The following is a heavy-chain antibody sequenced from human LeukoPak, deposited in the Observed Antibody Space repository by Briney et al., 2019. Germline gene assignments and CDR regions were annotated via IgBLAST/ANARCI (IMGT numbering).Heavy chain of an antibody. J-gene: IGHJ4*02. V-gene: IGHV3-7*01. D-gene: IGHD6-6*01. CDR3: ARGDGTSSGLYFHY. CDR2: IRQDGITK. Sequence: PGGSLRLSCAASGFTFSSYAMSWVRQAPGKGLEWLANIRQDGITKYYVDSVKGRFTISRDNGNNALFLQIASLRAEDTAVYYCARGDGTSSGLYFHYWGQGTLVTVSS. CDR1: GFTFSSYA.